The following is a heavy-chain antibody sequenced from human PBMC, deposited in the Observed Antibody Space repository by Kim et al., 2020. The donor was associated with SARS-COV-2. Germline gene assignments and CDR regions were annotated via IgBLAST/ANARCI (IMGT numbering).Heavy chain of an antibody. CDR2: NT. D-gene: IGHD1-26*01. J-gene: IGHJ4*02. V-gene: IGHV1-3*01. CDR3: ARDSGSYSVY. Sequence: NTKYSQKFQGRVTITRDTSASTAYMELSSLRSEDTAVYYCARDSGSYSVYWGQGTLVTVSS.